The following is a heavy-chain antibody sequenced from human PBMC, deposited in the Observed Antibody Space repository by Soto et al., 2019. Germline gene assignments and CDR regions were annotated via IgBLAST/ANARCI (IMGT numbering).Heavy chain of an antibody. CDR3: ATELNGEAFDI. D-gene: IGHD1-7*01. J-gene: IGHJ3*02. CDR2: IWYDGSNK. V-gene: IGHV3-33*03. Sequence: ESGGGVVQPGRSLRLSCAASGFTFSSYGMHWVRQAPGKGLEWVAIIWYDGSNKDYGDSVKGRFTISRDNSKNTLYLDMNSLRAEDTAVYYCATELNGEAFDIWGQGTMVTVSS. CDR1: GFTFSSYG.